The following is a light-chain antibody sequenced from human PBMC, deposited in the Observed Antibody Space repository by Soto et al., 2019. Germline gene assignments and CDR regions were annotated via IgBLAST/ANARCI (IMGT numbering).Light chain of an antibody. Sequence: EVVLTQSPGTLSLSPGERATLSCRASQSVSGSDLAWYQQKPGQAPRLLISGVSNRATGTPARFSGSGSGTDFTLTISRLEPEDFAVFYCHQYGISPPTFGPGTKVEI. CDR3: HQYGISPPT. V-gene: IGKV3-20*01. J-gene: IGKJ1*01. CDR1: QSVSGSD. CDR2: GVS.